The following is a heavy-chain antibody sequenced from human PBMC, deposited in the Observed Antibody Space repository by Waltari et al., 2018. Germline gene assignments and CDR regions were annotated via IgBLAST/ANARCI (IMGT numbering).Heavy chain of an antibody. V-gene: IGHV4-30-4*01. J-gene: IGHJ4*02. Sequence: WSWSRQPPGKDLEWMGYIYHSGTTYFNPSLKSRVVMSVDASSNQFSLKLTSVTAADTAVYYCARLRVSSGSFFPDYWGQGTVVTVSS. CDR3: ARLRVSSGSFFPDY. D-gene: IGHD3-22*01. CDR2: IYHSGTT.